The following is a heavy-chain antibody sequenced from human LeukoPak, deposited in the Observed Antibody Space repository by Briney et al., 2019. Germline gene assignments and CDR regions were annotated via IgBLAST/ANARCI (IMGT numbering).Heavy chain of an antibody. J-gene: IGHJ4*02. CDR3: AADQKIHPGADY. V-gene: IGHV1-58*01. CDR1: GFTFTSSA. CDR2: IVVGSGNT. Sequence: SVKVSCKASGFTFTSSAVQWVRQARGQRLEWIGWIVVGSGNTNYAQKFQERVTITRDMSTSTAYMELSSLRSEDTAVYYCAADQKIHPGADYWGQGPLVTVSS.